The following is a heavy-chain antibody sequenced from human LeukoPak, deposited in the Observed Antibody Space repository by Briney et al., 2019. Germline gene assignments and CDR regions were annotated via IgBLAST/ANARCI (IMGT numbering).Heavy chain of an antibody. CDR1: GYTFTSYY. D-gene: IGHD2-15*01. CDR3: ARASQSQIVVVVAAMIFADPEY. CDR2: INPSGGST. J-gene: IGHJ4*02. Sequence: ASVKVSCKASGYTFTSYYMHWVRRAPGQGLEWMGIINPSGGSTSYAQKFQGRVTMTRETSTSTVYMELSSLRSEDTAVYYCARASQSQIVVVVAAMIFADPEYWGQGTLVTVSS. V-gene: IGHV1-46*01.